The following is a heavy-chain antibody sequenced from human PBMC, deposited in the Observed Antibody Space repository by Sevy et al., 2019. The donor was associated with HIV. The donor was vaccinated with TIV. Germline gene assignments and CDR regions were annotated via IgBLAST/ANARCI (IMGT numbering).Heavy chain of an antibody. J-gene: IGHJ4*02. V-gene: IGHV4-34*01. CDR3: ARYRVAGNFDY. Sequence: SETLSLTCAVYGGSFSGYYWSWIRQPPWKGLEWIGEINHSRSTNYNPSLKSRVTISVDTSKNQFSLKLSSVTAADTAVYYCARYRVAGNFDYWGQGTLVTVSS. D-gene: IGHD6-19*01. CDR1: GGSFSGYY. CDR2: INHSRST.